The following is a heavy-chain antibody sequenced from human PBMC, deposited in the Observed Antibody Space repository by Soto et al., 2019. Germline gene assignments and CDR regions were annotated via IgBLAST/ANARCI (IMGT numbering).Heavy chain of an antibody. D-gene: IGHD3-22*01. V-gene: IGHV3-33*01. CDR3: ARGGSSGYGDYFDY. Sequence: QVPLVESGGGVVQPGRSLRLSCAASGFTFSSYGMHWVRQAPGKGLEWVAVIWYDGSNKYYADSVKGRFTISRDNSKNTLYLQMNRLRGEDTAVYYCARGGSSGYGDYFDYWGQGTLVTVSS. J-gene: IGHJ4*02. CDR1: GFTFSSYG. CDR2: IWYDGSNK.